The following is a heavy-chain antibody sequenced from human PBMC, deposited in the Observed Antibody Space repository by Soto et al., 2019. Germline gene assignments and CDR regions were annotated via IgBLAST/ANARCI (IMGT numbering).Heavy chain of an antibody. V-gene: IGHV3-7*01. CDR2: IKPDGSDK. CDR1: GFIFSSHW. CDR3: ARLYGSVSTFDY. J-gene: IGHJ4*02. Sequence: GESLKISCGTSGFIFSSHWMTWVRQAPGKGLEWVADIKPDGSDKHYVDSVKGRFTISRDNAEHSLYLQMSSLRAEDTAVYYCARLYGSVSTFDYWGQGTLVTVSS. D-gene: IGHD6-25*01.